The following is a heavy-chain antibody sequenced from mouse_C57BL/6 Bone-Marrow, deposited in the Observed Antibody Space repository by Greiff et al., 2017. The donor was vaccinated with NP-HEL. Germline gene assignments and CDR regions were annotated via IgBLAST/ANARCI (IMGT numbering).Heavy chain of an antibody. D-gene: IGHD1-1*01. Sequence: VQLKESGGDLVKPGGSLKLSCAASGFTFSSYCMSWVRQTPDKRLEWVATISSGGSYTYYPDSVKGRFTISRDNAKNTLYLQMSSLNSEDTAMYYCARATVVATRAMDYWGQGTSVTVSS. CDR3: ARATVVATRAMDY. V-gene: IGHV5-6*01. CDR1: GFTFSSYC. J-gene: IGHJ4*01. CDR2: ISSGGSYT.